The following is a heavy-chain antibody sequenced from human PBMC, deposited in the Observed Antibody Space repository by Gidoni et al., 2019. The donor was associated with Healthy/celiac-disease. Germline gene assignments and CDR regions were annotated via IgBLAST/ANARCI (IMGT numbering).Heavy chain of an antibody. CDR3: AGTSYGDYGDY. Sequence: QVQLQESGPGLVKPSAPLSLTCTASGGSISSYYWSWIRQPPGKGLEWIGYIYYSGSTNYNPSLKSRVTISVDTSKNQFSLKLSSVTAADTAVYYCAGTSYGDYGDYWGQGTLVTVSS. D-gene: IGHD4-17*01. V-gene: IGHV4-59*01. CDR2: IYYSGST. J-gene: IGHJ4*02. CDR1: GGSISSYY.